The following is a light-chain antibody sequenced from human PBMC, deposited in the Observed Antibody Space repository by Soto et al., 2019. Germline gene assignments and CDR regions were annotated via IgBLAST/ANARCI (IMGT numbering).Light chain of an antibody. J-gene: IGKJ2*01. V-gene: IGKV1-39*01. CDR2: DAA. CDR1: QAINKN. CDR3: QQSYNSTYT. Sequence: DIQMTQSPASLSASVGDRVTITCRASQAINKNLNWYRHKLGKAPELLIYDAADSQAGVPSRFSGSGSGADFTLIISCLQPEDFATYYCQQSYNSTYTFGQGTKLEIK.